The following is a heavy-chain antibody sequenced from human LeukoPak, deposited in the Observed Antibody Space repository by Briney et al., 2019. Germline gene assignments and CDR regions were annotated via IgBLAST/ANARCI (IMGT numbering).Heavy chain of an antibody. Sequence: LSGGSLRLSCAASGFTFSSYAMSWVRQAPGKGLEWASAISGSGDSTDYADSVKGRFTISRDNSKNTLFLQMNNLRVEDTAVYYCAKARTTVTRFDYWGQGTLVTVSS. J-gene: IGHJ4*02. D-gene: IGHD4-17*01. V-gene: IGHV3-23*01. CDR3: AKARTTVTRFDY. CDR2: ISGSGDST. CDR1: GFTFSSYA.